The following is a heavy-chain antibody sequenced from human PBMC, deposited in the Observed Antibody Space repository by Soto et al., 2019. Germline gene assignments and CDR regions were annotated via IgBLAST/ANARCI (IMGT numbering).Heavy chain of an antibody. CDR3: ARDYHITMIESPLLFDI. D-gene: IGHD3-22*01. V-gene: IGHV3-33*01. J-gene: IGHJ3*02. CDR1: GFTFSSYG. Sequence: PGGSLRLSCAASGFTFSSYGMHWVRQAPGKGLEWVAVIWYDGSNKYYADSEKGRFTISRDNSKNTLYLQMNSLRAEDTAVYYCARDYHITMIESPLLFDIWGQGTMVTVSS. CDR2: IWYDGSNK.